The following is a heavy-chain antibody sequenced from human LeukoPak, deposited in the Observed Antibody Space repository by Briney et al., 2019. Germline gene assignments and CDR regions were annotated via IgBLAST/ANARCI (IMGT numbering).Heavy chain of an antibody. CDR1: RYTFTGYH. V-gene: IGHV1-2*02. D-gene: IGHD3-22*01. CDR2: INPNTGGT. J-gene: IGHJ3*02. CDR3: ALYYYDSSGSRTGAFDI. Sequence: GASVKVSCKASRYTFTGYHVHWVRQARGQGLEWMGWINPNTGGTNHAQKFQGRVTMTRDTSINTVYMELSSLRSDDTAVYYCALYYYDSSGSRTGAFDIWGQGTMVTVSS.